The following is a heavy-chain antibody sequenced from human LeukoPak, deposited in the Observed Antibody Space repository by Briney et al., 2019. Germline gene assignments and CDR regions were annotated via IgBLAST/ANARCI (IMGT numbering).Heavy chain of an antibody. V-gene: IGHV3-48*03. J-gene: IGHJ4*02. CDR2: ISSGGSTI. CDR1: VFTFSSYE. Sequence: GGSLRLSCSASVFTFSSYEMNWVRQAPGKGLEWVSYISSGGSTIHYADSVKGRFTISRDNAKNSLYLQMNSLRAEDTAVYYCARGFHVDSPDYWGQGTLVTVSS. CDR3: ARGFHVDSPDY. D-gene: IGHD2-15*01.